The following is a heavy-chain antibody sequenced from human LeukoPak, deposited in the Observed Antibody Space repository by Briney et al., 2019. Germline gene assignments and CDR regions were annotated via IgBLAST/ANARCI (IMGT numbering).Heavy chain of an antibody. J-gene: IGHJ6*03. CDR1: GYTFTRYY. D-gene: IGHD3-9*01. V-gene: IGHV1-46*01. Sequence: ASVKVSCKASGYTFTRYYMHWVRQAPGQGLEWMGIINPSGGSTSYAQKFQGRVTITRDTSTSTVYMELSSLRSEDTAVYYCATTDILTGYRSYYYYYYMDVWGKGTTVTVSS. CDR3: ATTDILTGYRSYYYYYYMDV. CDR2: INPSGGST.